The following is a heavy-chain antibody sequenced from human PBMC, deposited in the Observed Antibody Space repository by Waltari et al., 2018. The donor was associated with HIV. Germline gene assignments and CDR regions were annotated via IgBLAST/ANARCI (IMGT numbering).Heavy chain of an antibody. D-gene: IGHD3-22*01. CDR2: INSDGDRT. CDR1: ELTFRTYW. CDR3: ARGRPYYDSSGYYPIDS. V-gene: IGHV3-74*03. J-gene: IGHJ1*01. Sequence: QLVESGGGFVQPGESLRLSCVASELTFRTYWMHWVRPVTGKGLVRVSRINSDGDRTTYADLVKGRFTVSRDNAKNTLYLQMNSLRAEDTAVYYCARGRPYYDSSGYYPIDSWGQGTLVTVSS.